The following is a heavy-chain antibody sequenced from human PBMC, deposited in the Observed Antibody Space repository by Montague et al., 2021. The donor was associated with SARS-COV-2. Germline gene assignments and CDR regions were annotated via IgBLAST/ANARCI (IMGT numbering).Heavy chain of an antibody. J-gene: IGHJ4*02. V-gene: IGHV4-39*01. CDR2: IYYSGST. Sequence: SETLSLTCTVSGGSISSSSYYWGWIRQPPGKGLEWIGSIYYSGSTYYXPSLKSRVTISVDTSKNQFSLKLSSVTAADTAVYYCARQMGQSSIFGVVIQYYFDYGGQGTLVTVSS. D-gene: IGHD3-3*01. CDR1: GGSISSSSYY. CDR3: ARQMGQSSIFGVVIQYYFDY.